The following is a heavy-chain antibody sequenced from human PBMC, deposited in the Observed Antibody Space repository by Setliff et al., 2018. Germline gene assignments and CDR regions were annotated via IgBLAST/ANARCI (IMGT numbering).Heavy chain of an antibody. J-gene: IGHJ4*02. CDR1: GSRFRTNW. V-gene: IGHV3-74*01. CDR2: VTGDATST. CDR3: ARGGDYCGGECYIPPPDSY. D-gene: IGHD2-21*01. Sequence: LRLSCAASGSRFRTNWMHWVRQAPGKGLVWISRVTGDATSTTYADSVKGRFTISRDNSKNTLYLQMNSLRPEDTAVYYCARGGDYCGGECYIPPPDSYWGQGTLVTVSS.